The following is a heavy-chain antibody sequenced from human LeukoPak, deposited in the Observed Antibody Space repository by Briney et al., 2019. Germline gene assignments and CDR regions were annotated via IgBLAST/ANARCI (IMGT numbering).Heavy chain of an antibody. V-gene: IGHV4-59*01. CDR2: IYYSGST. CDR1: GGSISSYY. D-gene: IGHD3-22*01. CDR3: ARLFYDSRGNPTLDY. J-gene: IGHJ4*02. Sequence: SETLSLTCIVSGGSISSYYWSWIRQPPGKGLEWIGYIYYSGSTNYNPSLKSRVTISVDTSKNQFSLKLSSVTAADTAVYYCARLFYDSRGNPTLDYWGQGTLVTVSS.